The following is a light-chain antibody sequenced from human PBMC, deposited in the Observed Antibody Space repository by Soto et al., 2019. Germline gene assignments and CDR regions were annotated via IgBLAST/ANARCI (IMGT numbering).Light chain of an antibody. Sequence: QSVLTQPPSASGTPGQRVTISCSGSSSNIGRNTVNWYQQFPGTAPKLLIYRNNQRPSGVPDRFSGSKSGTSASLAISGLQSEDEADYYCAAWDDSLNGRVFGGGTKLTVL. CDR2: RNN. J-gene: IGLJ3*02. CDR3: AAWDDSLNGRV. CDR1: SSNIGRNT. V-gene: IGLV1-44*01.